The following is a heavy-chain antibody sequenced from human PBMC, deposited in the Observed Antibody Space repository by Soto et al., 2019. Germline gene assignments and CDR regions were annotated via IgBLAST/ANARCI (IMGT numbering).Heavy chain of an antibody. Sequence: QVHLVQSGAEVKTPGASVKVSCKGSGYAFTTYGITWVRQAPGQGLEWMGWISAHNGNTNYAQKLQGRVTVTRDTSTSTAYMELRGLRSDDTAVYYWARGRYGDYWGQGALVTVSS. CDR3: ARGRYGDY. CDR2: ISAHNGNT. CDR1: GYAFTTYG. V-gene: IGHV1-18*01. D-gene: IGHD1-1*01. J-gene: IGHJ4*02.